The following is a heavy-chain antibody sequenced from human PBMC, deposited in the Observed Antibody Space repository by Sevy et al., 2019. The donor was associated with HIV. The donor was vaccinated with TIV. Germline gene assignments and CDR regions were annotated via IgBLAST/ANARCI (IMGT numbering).Heavy chain of an antibody. Sequence: GGYLRLSCAASGFTFDDYAMHWVRQAPGKGLEWVSGISWNSGSIGYADSVKGRFTISRDNAKNSLYLQMNSLRAEDTALYYCAKENDYSNDYYYYYGMDVWGQGTTVTVSS. D-gene: IGHD4-4*01. CDR1: GFTFDDYA. CDR3: AKENDYSNDYYYYYGMDV. J-gene: IGHJ6*02. CDR2: ISWNSGSI. V-gene: IGHV3-9*01.